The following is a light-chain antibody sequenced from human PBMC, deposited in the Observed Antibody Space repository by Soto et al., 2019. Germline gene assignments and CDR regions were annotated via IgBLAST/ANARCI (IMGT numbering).Light chain of an antibody. Sequence: IVLTQSPGTLSLSPGERATLSCRASQSINNRYLAWYQQKPGQAPRLLIYAASSRATGIPDRFSGSGSGTDVTLTISRLEPEVFAVYYCQQFGSAPGFTFGPGTKVDI. CDR2: AAS. J-gene: IGKJ3*01. CDR1: QSINNRY. V-gene: IGKV3-20*01. CDR3: QQFGSAPGFT.